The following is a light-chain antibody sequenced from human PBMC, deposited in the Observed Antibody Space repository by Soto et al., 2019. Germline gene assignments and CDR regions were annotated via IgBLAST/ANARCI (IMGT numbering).Light chain of an antibody. V-gene: IGLV2-23*01. CDR1: SDDVGAYNS. Sequence: QSVLAQPASMSGSPGQSITISCTGTSDDVGAYNSVSWYQQLPHKAPQVILYKGTQRPSGVSSRFSGSTSGNAASLTISGLQADDEADYFCCSSAPESTYVFGTGTKVTLL. CDR2: KGT. J-gene: IGLJ1*01. CDR3: CSSAPESTYV.